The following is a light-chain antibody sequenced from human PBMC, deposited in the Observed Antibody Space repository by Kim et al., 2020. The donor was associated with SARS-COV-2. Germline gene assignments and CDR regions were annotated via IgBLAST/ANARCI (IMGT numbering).Light chain of an antibody. Sequence: TVPLPCGSAPCPVPRGHLPYWVQQQPGHAPRTLIYGPGNRLSWTPARFSGSLLGGKAALTLSAAQPEDEADYYCLLSYSDSRVFGGGTQLTVL. J-gene: IGLJ2*01. CDR1: PCPVPRGHL. CDR2: GPG. V-gene: IGLV7-46*01. CDR3: LLSYSDSRV.